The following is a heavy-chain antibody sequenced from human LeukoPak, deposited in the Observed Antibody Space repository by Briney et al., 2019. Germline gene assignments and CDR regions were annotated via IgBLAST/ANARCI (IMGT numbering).Heavy chain of an antibody. D-gene: IGHD5-18*01. CDR1: GYTFTTYG. V-gene: IGHV1-18*01. CDR3: ARDQGTGIHFWAYFDY. J-gene: IGHJ4*02. CDR2: ISPYNGNT. Sequence: GASVKVSCKASGYTFTTYGITWVRQAPGQGLEWMGWISPYNGNTIYAQKLQGRVTMTTDTSTGTAYMELRSLRSDDTAVYYCARDQGTGIHFWAYFDYWGQGTLVTVSS.